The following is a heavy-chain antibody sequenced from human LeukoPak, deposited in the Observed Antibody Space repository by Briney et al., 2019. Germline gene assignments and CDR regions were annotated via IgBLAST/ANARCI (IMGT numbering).Heavy chain of an antibody. CDR1: GGSISSGGYY. CDR2: IYHSGST. V-gene: IGHV4-30-2*01. D-gene: IGHD3-10*01. J-gene: IGHJ3*02. CDR3: ARGFSWARGVQPHAFDI. Sequence: SETLSLTCTVSGGSISSGGYYWSWIRQPPGKGLEWIGYIYHSGSTYYNPSLKSRVTISVDRSKNQFSLKLSSVTAADTAVYYCARGFSWARGVQPHAFDIWGQGTMVTVSS.